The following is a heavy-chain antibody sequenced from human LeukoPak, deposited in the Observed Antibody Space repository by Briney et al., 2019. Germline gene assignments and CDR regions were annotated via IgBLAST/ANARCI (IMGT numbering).Heavy chain of an antibody. CDR2: FDPEDGET. D-gene: IGHD4-11*01. V-gene: IGHV1-24*01. Sequence: ASVKVSCKVSGYTLTGLSMHWVRQGPGKGLVWMGGFDPEDGETIYAQKFQGRVTITADKSTSTAYMELSSLRSEDTAVYYCARGPSTTVTNRNYFDYWGQGTLVTVSS. CDR1: GYTLTGLS. J-gene: IGHJ4*02. CDR3: ARGPSTTVTNRNYFDY.